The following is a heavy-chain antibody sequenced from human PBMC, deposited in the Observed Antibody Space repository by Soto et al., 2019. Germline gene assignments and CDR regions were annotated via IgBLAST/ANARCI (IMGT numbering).Heavy chain of an antibody. CDR2: IYYSGST. CDR3: ARGGWSLDY. CDR1: GGSISSYY. V-gene: IGHV4-59*01. D-gene: IGHD6-19*01. J-gene: IGHJ4*02. Sequence: SETLSLTCTVSGGSISSYYWSWIRQPPGKGLEWIGYIYYSGSTNYNPSLKSRVTISVDTSKNQFSLKLRSLTAADTAVYYCARGGWSLDYWGQGTLVTVSS.